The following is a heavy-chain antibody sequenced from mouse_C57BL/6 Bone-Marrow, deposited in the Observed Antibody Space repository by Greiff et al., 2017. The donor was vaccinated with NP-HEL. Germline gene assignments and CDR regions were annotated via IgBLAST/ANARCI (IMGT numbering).Heavy chain of an antibody. CDR2: INPYNGGT. Sequence: VHVKQSGPVLVKPGASVKMSCKASGYTFTDYYMNWVQQSHGKSLEWIGVINPYNGGTSYNQNFKGKATLTVDKSSSTDYMELNSLTSEDSAGYYCARGKYFDVWGTGTTVTVSS. J-gene: IGHJ1*03. V-gene: IGHV1-19*01. CDR1: GYTFTDYY. CDR3: ARGKYFDV.